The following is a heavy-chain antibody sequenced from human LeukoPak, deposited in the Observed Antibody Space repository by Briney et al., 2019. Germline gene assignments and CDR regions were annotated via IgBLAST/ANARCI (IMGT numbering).Heavy chain of an antibody. CDR1: GYTFTSYA. Sequence: ASVKVSCKASGYTFTSYAMHWVRQAPGQRLERMGWINPNSGGTNYAQKFQGRVTMTRDTSISTAYMELSRLRSDDTAVYYCATSAVAGTPNRRWGQGTLVTVSS. CDR2: INPNSGGT. V-gene: IGHV1-2*02. J-gene: IGHJ1*01. CDR3: ATSAVAGTPNRR. D-gene: IGHD6-19*01.